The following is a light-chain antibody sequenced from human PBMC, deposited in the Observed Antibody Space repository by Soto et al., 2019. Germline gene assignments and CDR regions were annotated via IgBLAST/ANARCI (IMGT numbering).Light chain of an antibody. Sequence: DIQMTQSPSTLSASVGDRVTITCRASQSISSWLAWYQQKPGKAPKLLIYKASSLESGVPSRFSGSGSGTEFTLTISSLQPDDFITYYCQQYSTFGQGTKVEIK. V-gene: IGKV1-5*03. CDR3: QQYST. CDR2: KAS. J-gene: IGKJ1*01. CDR1: QSISSW.